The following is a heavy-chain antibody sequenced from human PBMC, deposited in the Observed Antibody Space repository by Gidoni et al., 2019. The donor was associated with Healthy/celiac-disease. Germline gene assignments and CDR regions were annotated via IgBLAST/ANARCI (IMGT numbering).Heavy chain of an antibody. J-gene: IGHJ4*02. Sequence: QVQLVQSGAEVKKPGSSVKVSCKASGGTFSRYAISWVRQAPGQGLEWMAGVIPIFGTANYAQKFQGRVPMTADESTSTAYMERSSLRSEDTAVYYCARDSPLVQSIAAAGFDYWGQGTLVTVSS. CDR1: GGTFSRYA. CDR2: VIPIFGTA. V-gene: IGHV1-69*01. CDR3: ARDSPLVQSIAAAGFDY. D-gene: IGHD6-13*01.